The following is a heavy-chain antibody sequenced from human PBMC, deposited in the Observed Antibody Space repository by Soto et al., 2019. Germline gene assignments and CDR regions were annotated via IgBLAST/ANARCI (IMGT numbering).Heavy chain of an antibody. CDR1: DGSIRSGDYY. CDR3: ARAFSNYPYYYYGMDV. V-gene: IGHV4-30-4*01. Sequence: SETLSLTCTVSDGSIRSGDYYWSWIRQPPGKGLEWIGYIYYSGSTYYNPSLKSRVTISVDTSKNQFSLKLSSVTAADTAVYYCARAFSNYPYYYYGMDVWGQGTTVTVSS. J-gene: IGHJ6*02. CDR2: IYYSGST. D-gene: IGHD4-4*01.